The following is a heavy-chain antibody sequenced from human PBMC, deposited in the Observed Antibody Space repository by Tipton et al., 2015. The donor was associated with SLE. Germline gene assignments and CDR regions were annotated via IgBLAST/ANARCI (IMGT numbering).Heavy chain of an antibody. D-gene: IGHD5-24*01. CDR3: ARDEGNGYNYGKHY. CDR2: LYKGDNT. CDR1: GLTFSTTY. V-gene: IGHV3-53*01. J-gene: IGHJ4*02. Sequence: SLRLSCAASGLTFSTTYVSWVRPAPGKGLEWVSVLYKGDNTYYAESVKCRFTISRDISKNTLYLQMTNLRVEDTAGYYCARDEGNGYNYGKHYWGQGPLVTVST.